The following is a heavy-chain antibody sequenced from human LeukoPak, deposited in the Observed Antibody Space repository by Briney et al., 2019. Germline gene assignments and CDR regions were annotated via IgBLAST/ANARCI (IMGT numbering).Heavy chain of an antibody. CDR1: GFTFSDYY. J-gene: IGHJ4*02. Sequence: AGGSLRLSCAASGFTFSDYYMSWIRQAPGKGLEWVSYISSSGSTIYYADSLKGRFTISRDNSKNTVYLQINSLRAEDTAVYRCANALTLVRGVIAPLDYWGQGTLVTVSS. D-gene: IGHD3-10*01. CDR2: ISSSGSTI. CDR3: ANALTLVRGVIAPLDY. V-gene: IGHV3-11*01.